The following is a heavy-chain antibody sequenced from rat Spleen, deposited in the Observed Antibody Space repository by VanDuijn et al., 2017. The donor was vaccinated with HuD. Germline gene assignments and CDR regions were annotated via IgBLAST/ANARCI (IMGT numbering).Heavy chain of an antibody. CDR2: ISYDGGST. J-gene: IGHJ2*01. Sequence: EVQLVESGGGLVQPGRSLKLSCAASGFTFSDYYMAWVRQAPKKGLEWVATISYDGGSTYYRDSVKGRFTISRDNAKNTLYLQMDSLRSEETATYYGARRGAYYFDYWGQGVMVTVSS. CDR1: GFTFSDYY. V-gene: IGHV5-7*01. CDR3: ARRGAYYFDY.